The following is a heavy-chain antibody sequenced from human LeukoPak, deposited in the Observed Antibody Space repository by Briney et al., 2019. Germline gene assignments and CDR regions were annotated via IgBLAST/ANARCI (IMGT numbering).Heavy chain of an antibody. V-gene: IGHV4-30-2*01. J-gene: IGHJ4*02. CDR2: IYHSEST. CDR3: ARGSAVAGTGVDY. CDR1: GGSISSGGYS. D-gene: IGHD6-19*01. Sequence: SETLSLTCAVSGGSISSGGYSWSWIRQPPGKGLEWIGYIYHSESTYYNPSLKSRVTISVDRSKNQFSLKLSSVTAADTAVYYCARGSAVAGTGVDYWGQGTLVTVSS.